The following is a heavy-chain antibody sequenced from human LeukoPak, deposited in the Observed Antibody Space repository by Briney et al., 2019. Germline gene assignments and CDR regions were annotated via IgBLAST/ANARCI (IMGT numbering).Heavy chain of an antibody. Sequence: GASVKVSFKASGYTFTIYDINWVGQARGQGVEWMGWINPNRGNTDYEQKFQGRVTMTRNTSISTAYMELSSLRSEDTAVYYCARGPGYYGSGSYYNLLSRYHYYYSGMDVWGQGTTVTVSS. J-gene: IGHJ6*02. CDR1: GYTFTIYD. CDR3: ARGPGYYGSGSYYNLLSRYHYYYSGMDV. CDR2: INPNRGNT. V-gene: IGHV1-8*01. D-gene: IGHD3-10*01.